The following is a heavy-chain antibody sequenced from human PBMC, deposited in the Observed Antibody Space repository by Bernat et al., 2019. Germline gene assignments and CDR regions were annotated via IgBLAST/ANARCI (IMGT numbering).Heavy chain of an antibody. CDR3: ARARGYSYGYEDY. D-gene: IGHD5-18*01. V-gene: IGHV3-48*01. Sequence: EVQLVESGGGLVQPGESLRLSCAVSGFTFSSYSMNWVRQASGKGLEWVSYISSSGSTIDYADSVKGRFTVSRDNAKNSLYLQVNSLRAEDTAVYYCARARGYSYGYEDYWGQGTLVTVSS. CDR1: GFTFSSYS. CDR2: ISSSGSTI. J-gene: IGHJ4*02.